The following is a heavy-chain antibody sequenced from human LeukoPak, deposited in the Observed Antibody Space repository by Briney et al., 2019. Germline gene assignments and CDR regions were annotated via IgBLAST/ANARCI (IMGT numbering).Heavy chain of an antibody. CDR3: ARASRIAWSNWFDP. J-gene: IGHJ5*02. CDR1: GYTFTSYA. Sequence: GASVKVSCKASGYTFTSYAMHWVRQAPGQRLEWMGWINAGNGNTKYSQKFQGRVTITRDTSASTAYMKLSSLRSEDTAVYYCARASRIAWSNWFDPWGQGTLVTVSS. V-gene: IGHV1-3*01. D-gene: IGHD6-6*01. CDR2: INAGNGNT.